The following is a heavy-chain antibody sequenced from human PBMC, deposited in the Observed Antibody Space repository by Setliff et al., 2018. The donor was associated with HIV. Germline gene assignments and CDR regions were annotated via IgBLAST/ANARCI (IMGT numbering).Heavy chain of an antibody. CDR3: ARQTWEYYDTLTGYYRSPKNFDS. J-gene: IGHJ4*02. V-gene: IGHV4-39*01. D-gene: IGHD3-9*01. CDR2: IYYSGST. CDR1: GGSISSSSYY. Sequence: PSETLSLTCTVSGGSISSSSYYWGWIRQPPGKGLEWIGSIYYSGSTYYNPSLKSRVTISVDTSKNQFSLKLSSVTAPDTAIYYCARQTWEYYDTLTGYYRSPKNFDSWGQGTLVTVSS.